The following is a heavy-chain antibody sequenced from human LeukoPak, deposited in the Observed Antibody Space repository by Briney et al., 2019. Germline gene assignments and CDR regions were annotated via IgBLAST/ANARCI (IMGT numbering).Heavy chain of an antibody. Sequence: GGSLRLSCAASGFTFSSYGMHWVRQAPGKGLEGVAVIWYDGSNKYYADSVKGRFTISRDNSKNTLYLQMNSLRAEDTAVYYCARDKQSDDFWSGYSLGYFDLWGRGTLVTVSS. CDR3: ARDKQSDDFWSGYSLGYFDL. CDR1: GFTFSSYG. J-gene: IGHJ2*01. V-gene: IGHV3-33*01. D-gene: IGHD3-3*01. CDR2: IWYDGSNK.